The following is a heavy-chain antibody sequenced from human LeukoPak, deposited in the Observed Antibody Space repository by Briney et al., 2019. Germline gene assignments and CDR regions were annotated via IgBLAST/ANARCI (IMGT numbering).Heavy chain of an antibody. V-gene: IGHV2-5*02. CDR2: IYWDDDK. Sequence: VSGPTLVKPTQTLTLTCTFSGFSLSTSGVGVGWIRQPTGKALEWLALIYWDDDKRYSPSLKSRLTITKDTSKNQVVLTMTNMDPVDTATYYCAHAYNTVRIGPPFDYWGQGTLVTVSS. CDR3: AHAYNTVRIGPPFDY. D-gene: IGHD4-17*01. J-gene: IGHJ4*02. CDR1: GFSLSTSGVG.